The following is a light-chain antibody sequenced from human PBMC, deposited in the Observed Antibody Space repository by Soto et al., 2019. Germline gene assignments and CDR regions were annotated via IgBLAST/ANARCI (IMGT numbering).Light chain of an antibody. CDR2: DVG. V-gene: IGLV2-11*01. CDR3: CSYAGDLAL. J-gene: IGLJ2*01. CDR1: SSDVGGYDF. Sequence: QSALTQPRSVSGSPGQSVTISCTGTSSDVGGYDFVSWYQQHPGKAPKLMISDVGKRPSGVPDRFSGSKSGNTASLTISGLQAEDEADYYCCSYAGDLALFGGGTKLTVL.